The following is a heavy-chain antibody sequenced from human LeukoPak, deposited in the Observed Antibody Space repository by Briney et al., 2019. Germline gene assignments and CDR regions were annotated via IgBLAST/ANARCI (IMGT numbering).Heavy chain of an antibody. V-gene: IGHV4-59*08. CDR3: AYYDSSGFAK. CDR2: IYYSGST. Sequence: SETLPLTCTVSGGSISSYYWSWIRQPPGKGLEWIGYIYYSGSTNYNPSLKSRVTISVDTSKNQFSLKLSSVTAADTAVYYCAYYDSSGFAKWGQGTLVTVSS. D-gene: IGHD3-22*01. J-gene: IGHJ4*02. CDR1: GGSISSYY.